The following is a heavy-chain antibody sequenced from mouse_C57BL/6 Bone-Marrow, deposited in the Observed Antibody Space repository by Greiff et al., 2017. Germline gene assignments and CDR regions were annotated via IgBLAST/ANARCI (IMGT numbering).Heavy chain of an antibody. CDR2: IYPRSGNT. V-gene: IGHV1-81*01. D-gene: IGHD1-1*01. J-gene: IGHJ4*01. CDR1: GYTFTSYG. Sequence: VQLQQSGAELARPGASVKLSCKASGYTFTSYGISWVKQRTGQGLEWIGEIYPRSGNTYYNEKFKGKATLTADKSSSTAYMELRSLTSEDSAVYFCARSDYYGSSDYAMDYWGQGTSVTVSS. CDR3: ARSDYYGSSDYAMDY.